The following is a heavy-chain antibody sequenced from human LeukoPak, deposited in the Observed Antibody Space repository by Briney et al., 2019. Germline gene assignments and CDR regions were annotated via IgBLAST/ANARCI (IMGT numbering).Heavy chain of an antibody. D-gene: IGHD3-10*02. Sequence: PSETLSLTCTVSGGSISSSSYYWGWIRQPPGKGLEWIGSIYYSGSTYYNPSLKSRVTISVDTSKNQFSLKLSSVTASDAAIYYCARHLSGTTMSHYDFWGQGTLVTVSS. CDR2: IYYSGST. CDR1: GGSISSSSYY. V-gene: IGHV4-39*01. CDR3: ARHLSGTTMSHYDF. J-gene: IGHJ4*02.